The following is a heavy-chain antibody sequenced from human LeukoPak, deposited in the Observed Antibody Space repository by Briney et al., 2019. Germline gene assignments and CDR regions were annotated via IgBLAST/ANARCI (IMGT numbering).Heavy chain of an antibody. CDR2: IGGGGDRT. V-gene: IGHV3-23*01. CDR3: ASESEVWFGASRSYFYYGMDV. J-gene: IGHJ6*01. CDR1: GFTFSSYA. Sequence: GGSLRLSCTASGFTFSSYAMNWVRQAPGKGLEWVSSIGGGGDRTYYADSVKGRFTISRDNSKNRLFLQMKSLRAEDTAVYYCASESEVWFGASRSYFYYGMDVWGQGTTVTVSS. D-gene: IGHD3-10*01.